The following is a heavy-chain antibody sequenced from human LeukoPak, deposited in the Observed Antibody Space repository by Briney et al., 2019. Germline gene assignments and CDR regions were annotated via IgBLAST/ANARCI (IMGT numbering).Heavy chain of an antibody. J-gene: IGHJ4*02. Sequence: QAGGSLRLSCAASGFTFSTYWMSWVRQAPGKGLEWVANIKEDGSEKHYVDSVKGRFTIFRDNAKNSLSLQMNSLRDDDTAVYYCAREVLRTASAFDHWGQGTLVTVSS. V-gene: IGHV3-7*03. CDR1: GFTFSTYW. CDR3: AREVLRTASAFDH. D-gene: IGHD5-18*01. CDR2: IKEDGSEK.